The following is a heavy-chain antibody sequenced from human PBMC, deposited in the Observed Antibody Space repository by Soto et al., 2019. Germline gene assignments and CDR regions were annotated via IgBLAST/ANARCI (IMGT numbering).Heavy chain of an antibody. CDR3: AKFYGGNSAHTYTIDP. D-gene: IGHD2-21*02. J-gene: IGHJ5*02. CDR1: GFTFSIYA. V-gene: IGHV3-64D*06. Sequence: GGSLRLSCSASGFTFSIYAMHWVRQAPGKGLEYVSSISTNGGSTDYADSVKGRFTISRDNSKNTVYLQMSSLRVEDTAVYYCAKFYGGNSAHTYTIDPWGQGTLVTVSS. CDR2: ISTNGGST.